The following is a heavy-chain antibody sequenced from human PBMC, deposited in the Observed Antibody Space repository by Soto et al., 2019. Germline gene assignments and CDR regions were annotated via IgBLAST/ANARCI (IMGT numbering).Heavy chain of an antibody. CDR1: GFTFSYYG. Sequence: GGSLRLSCAASGFTFSYYGMHWVRQAPGKGLEWVAIIWYDGSDKYYADSVKGRFTISRDDSKNTLYLQMNSLRAEDTAMYYCARDRQHYGMDVWGQGTTVTVSS. J-gene: IGHJ6*02. CDR3: ARDRQHYGMDV. V-gene: IGHV3-33*01. CDR2: IWYDGSDK.